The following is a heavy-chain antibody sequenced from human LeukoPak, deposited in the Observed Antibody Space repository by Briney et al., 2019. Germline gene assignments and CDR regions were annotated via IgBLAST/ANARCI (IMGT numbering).Heavy chain of an antibody. Sequence: GGSLRLSCAASGFTFSSYAMSWVRQAPGKGLEWVSAISGSGGSTYYADSVKGRFTISRDNSKNTLYLQMNNLRAEDTAVYYCANAGVVVVAAPWGYFQHWGQGTLVTVSS. CDR2: ISGSGGST. J-gene: IGHJ1*01. CDR3: ANAGVVVVAAPWGYFQH. CDR1: GFTFSSYA. V-gene: IGHV3-23*01. D-gene: IGHD2-15*01.